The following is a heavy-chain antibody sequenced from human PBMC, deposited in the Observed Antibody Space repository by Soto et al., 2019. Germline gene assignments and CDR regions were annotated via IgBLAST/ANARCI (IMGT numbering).Heavy chain of an antibody. Sequence: PSETLSLTCAVYGGSFSGYYWSWIRQPPGKGLEWIGEINHSGSTNYNPSLKSRVTISVDTSKNQFSLKLSSVTAADTAVYYCASGSSITMVRGVTFNWLDPWGQGTLVTVSS. CDR2: INHSGST. CDR1: GGSFSGYY. J-gene: IGHJ5*02. V-gene: IGHV4-34*01. D-gene: IGHD3-10*01. CDR3: ASGSSITMVRGVTFNWLDP.